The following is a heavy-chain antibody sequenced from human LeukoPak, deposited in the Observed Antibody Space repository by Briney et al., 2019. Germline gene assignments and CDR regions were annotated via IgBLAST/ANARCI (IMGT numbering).Heavy chain of an antibody. CDR2: IYSSGRT. J-gene: IGHJ4*02. CDR1: GVSISSGSNY. CDR3: AETHYNWNYMLDY. Sequence: SETLTLTCTASGVSISSGSNYWICIGQPAGKGLECIRSIYSSGRTNYTPSLKSRVTISVDTSKNQFSLKLSSVTAADTAVYYCAETHYNWNYMLDYWGQGTLVTVSS. V-gene: IGHV4-61*02. D-gene: IGHD1-7*01.